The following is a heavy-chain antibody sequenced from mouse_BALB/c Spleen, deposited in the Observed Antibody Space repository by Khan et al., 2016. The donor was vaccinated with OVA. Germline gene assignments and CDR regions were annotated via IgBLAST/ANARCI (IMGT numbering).Heavy chain of an antibody. CDR2: ISDGGSYI. D-gene: IGHD2-13*01. CDR1: GFTFSDYY. Sequence: EVELVESGGCLVKPGGSLTLSCAASGFTFSDYYMYWVRQTPEKRLEWVATISDGGSYIYYLDSVKGRFTISRDDAESNLNMPMSSLKSEDTSRYYCVRGYYGDPFAYWGQGTLVTVSA. V-gene: IGHV5-4*02. J-gene: IGHJ3*01. CDR3: VRGYYGDPFAY.